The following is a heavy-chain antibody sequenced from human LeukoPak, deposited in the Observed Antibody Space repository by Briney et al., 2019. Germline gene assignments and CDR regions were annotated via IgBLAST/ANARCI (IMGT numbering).Heavy chain of an antibody. D-gene: IGHD1-26*01. V-gene: IGHV3-30*18. CDR2: ISYDGSNK. CDR1: GFTFSSYG. Sequence: GRSLRLSCAASGFTFSSYGMHWVRQAPGKGLEWVAVISYDGSNKYYADSVKGRFTISRDNSKNTLYLQMNSLRAEDTAVYYCVKTPGGSYYSSYGMDVWGQGTTVTVSS. J-gene: IGHJ6*02. CDR3: VKTPGGSYYSSYGMDV.